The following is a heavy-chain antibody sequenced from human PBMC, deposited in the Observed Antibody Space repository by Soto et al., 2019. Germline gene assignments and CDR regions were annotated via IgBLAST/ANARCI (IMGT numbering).Heavy chain of an antibody. CDR2: IIPIFGTA. CDR1: GGTFSSYA. J-gene: IGHJ4*02. Sequence: SVKVSCKASGGTFSSYAISWVRQAPGQGLEWMGGIIPIFGTANYAQKFQGRVTITADKSTSTAYMELSSLRSEDTAVYYCASLPSQYYYDSTGGGFDYWGQGTLVTVSS. D-gene: IGHD3-22*01. CDR3: ASLPSQYYYDSTGGGFDY. V-gene: IGHV1-69*06.